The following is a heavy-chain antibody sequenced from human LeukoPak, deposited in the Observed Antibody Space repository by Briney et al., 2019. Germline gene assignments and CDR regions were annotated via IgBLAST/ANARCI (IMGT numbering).Heavy chain of an antibody. CDR2: ISSGGSTM. Sequence: GGSLRLSCAGSGFTFSSFDMNWVRQAPGKGLEWISYISSGGSTMYYADSVKGRFTISRDNSKNTMYLQMNSLRPEDTAVYYCAKDGVDNGYWGQGTLVTVSS. CDR1: GFTFSSFD. D-gene: IGHD2-8*01. J-gene: IGHJ4*02. V-gene: IGHV3-48*03. CDR3: AKDGVDNGY.